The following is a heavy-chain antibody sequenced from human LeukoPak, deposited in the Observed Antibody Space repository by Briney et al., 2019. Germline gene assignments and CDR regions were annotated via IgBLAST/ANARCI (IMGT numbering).Heavy chain of an antibody. CDR3: ARDYSGYGYLFDY. Sequence: ASVKVSCKASGGTFSSYAISWVRQAPGQGLEWMGGIIPIFGTANYAQKFQGRVTITADESTSTAYMELSSLRSEDTAVYYCARDYSGYGYLFDYWGQGTLVTVSS. CDR1: GGTFSSYA. V-gene: IGHV1-69*01. D-gene: IGHD5-12*01. J-gene: IGHJ4*02. CDR2: IIPIFGTA.